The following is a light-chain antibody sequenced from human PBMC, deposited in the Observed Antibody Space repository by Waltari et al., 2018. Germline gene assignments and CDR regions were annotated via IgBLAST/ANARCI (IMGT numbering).Light chain of an antibody. J-gene: IGLJ3*02. CDR3: CSYAGSYTWV. Sequence: QSALTQPASVSGSPGQSITISCTGTSSDVGNYNLVFWYQQYPGKAPKVMIYDDNRRPSGVSDRFSGSKYGNAASLTISGVQAEDEADYYCCSYAGSYTWVFGGGTKLTVL. CDR2: DDN. CDR1: SSDVGNYNL. V-gene: IGLV2-23*01.